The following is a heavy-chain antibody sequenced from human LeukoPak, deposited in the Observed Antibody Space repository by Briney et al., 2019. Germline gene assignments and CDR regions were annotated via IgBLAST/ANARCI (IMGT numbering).Heavy chain of an antibody. J-gene: IGHJ4*02. D-gene: IGHD1-26*01. V-gene: IGHV3-48*04. Sequence: PGESLRLSCVASGFTFSTYSMNWVRQAPGKGLEWVSYITGSSGTIYYADSVKGRFTISRDNAKNSLYLQMNSLKTEDTAVYYCTNSGSYYGGGYFDYWGQGTLVTVSS. CDR1: GFTFSTYS. CDR3: TNSGSYYGGGYFDY. CDR2: ITGSSGTI.